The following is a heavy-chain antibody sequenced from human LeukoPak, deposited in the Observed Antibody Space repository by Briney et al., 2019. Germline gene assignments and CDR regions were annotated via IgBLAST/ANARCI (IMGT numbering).Heavy chain of an antibody. Sequence: PGGSLRLSCTASGFTFSSYAMNWVRQAPGKGLEWVAVISYDGSNKYYADSVKGRFTISRDNSKNTLYLQMNSLRAEDTAVYYCAKGDILTGYYRDYFDYWGQGTLVTVSS. D-gene: IGHD3-9*01. V-gene: IGHV3-30*18. CDR2: ISYDGSNK. CDR3: AKGDILTGYYRDYFDY. CDR1: GFTFSSYA. J-gene: IGHJ4*02.